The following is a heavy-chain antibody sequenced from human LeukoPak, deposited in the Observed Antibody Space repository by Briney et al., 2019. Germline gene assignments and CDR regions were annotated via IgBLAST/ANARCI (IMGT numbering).Heavy chain of an antibody. CDR3: AKISGWHQVLCY. J-gene: IGHJ4*02. CDR2: IRYDGSNK. D-gene: IGHD6-19*01. CDR1: GFTFSSYG. V-gene: IGHV3-30*02. Sequence: GGSLRLSCAASGFTFSSYGMHWVRQAPGKGLEWVAFIRYDGSNKYYADSVKGRFTISRDNSKNTLYLQMNSLKAEDTAVYYFAKISGWHQVLCYWGQGTLVPVSS.